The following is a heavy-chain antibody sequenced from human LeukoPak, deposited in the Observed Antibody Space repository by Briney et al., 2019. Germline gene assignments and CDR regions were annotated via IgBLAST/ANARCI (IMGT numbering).Heavy chain of an antibody. CDR2: IYYSGST. J-gene: IGHJ2*01. D-gene: IGHD5-18*01. Sequence: SETLSLTCTVSGGSISSSSYYWGWIRQPPGKGLEWIGSIYYSGSTYYNPSLKSRVTISVDTSKNQFSLKLSSVTAADTAVYYCARTSGYSYSRNWYFDLWGRGTLVTVSS. CDR1: GGSISSSSYY. CDR3: ARTSGYSYSRNWYFDL. V-gene: IGHV4-39*01.